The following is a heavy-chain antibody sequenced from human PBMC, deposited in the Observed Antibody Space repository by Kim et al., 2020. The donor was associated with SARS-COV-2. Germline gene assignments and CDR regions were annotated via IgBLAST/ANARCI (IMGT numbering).Heavy chain of an antibody. CDR2: ENT. Sequence: ENTNYADSVKGRFTISRDNSKNTLYLQMNNLRVEDTAVYYCVRDLNGGFDYWGQGTLVTVSS. CDR3: VRDLNGGFDY. V-gene: IGHV3-66*01. D-gene: IGHD7-27*01. J-gene: IGHJ4*02.